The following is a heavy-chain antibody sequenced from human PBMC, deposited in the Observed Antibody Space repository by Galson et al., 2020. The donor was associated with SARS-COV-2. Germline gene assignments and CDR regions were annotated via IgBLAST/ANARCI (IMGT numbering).Heavy chain of an antibody. D-gene: IGHD6-19*01. CDR2: LYSGGTT. CDR3: ARDPYSSGWTNYYYFAMDV. J-gene: IGHJ6*02. V-gene: IGHV3-53*01. Sequence: GESLKIFCVASGFTVSDTYMSWVRQAPGRGLEWVALLYSGGTTSYTDSVKGRFTISRDNSKNTLYLQMNNLRAEDTAVYYCARDPYSSGWTNYYYFAMDVCGQGATVTVSS. CDR1: GFTVSDTY.